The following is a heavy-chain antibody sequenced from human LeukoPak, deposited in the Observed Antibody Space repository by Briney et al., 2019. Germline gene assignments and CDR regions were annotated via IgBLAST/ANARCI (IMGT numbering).Heavy chain of an antibody. CDR1: GYTFTGYY. Sequence: ASVKVSCKASGYTFTGYYMHWVRQAPGQGREWMGWINPNSGGTNYAQKFQGRVTMTRDTSISTAYMELSRLRSDDTAVYYCARVGFDLTGPHDAFDIWGQGTMVTVSS. V-gene: IGHV1-2*02. CDR3: ARVGFDLTGPHDAFDI. J-gene: IGHJ3*02. CDR2: INPNSGGT. D-gene: IGHD3-9*01.